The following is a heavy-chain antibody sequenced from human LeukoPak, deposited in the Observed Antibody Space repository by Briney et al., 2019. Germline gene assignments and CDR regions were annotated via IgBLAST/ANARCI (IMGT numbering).Heavy chain of an antibody. CDR3: ARMRFLEWLLFDY. CDR1: GGSISSGDYY. CDR2: IYYSGST. V-gene: IGHV4-30-4*01. D-gene: IGHD3-3*01. J-gene: IGHJ4*02. Sequence: KSSETLSLTCTVSGGSISSGDYYWNWIRQPPGKGLEWIGYIYYSGSTYYNPSLKSRVTISVDTSKNQFSLKPSSVTAADTAVYYCARMRFLEWLLFDYWGQGTLVTVSS.